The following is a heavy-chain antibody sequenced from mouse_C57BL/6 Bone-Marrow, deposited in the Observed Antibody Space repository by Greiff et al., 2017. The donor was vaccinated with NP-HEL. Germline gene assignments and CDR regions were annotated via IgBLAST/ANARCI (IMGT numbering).Heavy chain of an antibody. J-gene: IGHJ1*03. D-gene: IGHD1-1*01. V-gene: IGHV1-81*01. CDR3: AREGDYYASSYRYFDV. CDR1: GYTFTSYG. CDR2: IYPRSGNT. Sequence: QVQLQQSGAELARPGASVKLSCKASGYTFTSYGISWVKQRTGQGLEWIGEIYPRSGNTYYNEKFKGKATLTADKSSSTAYMELRSLTSEDTAVYFCAREGDYYASSYRYFDVWGTGTTVTVSS.